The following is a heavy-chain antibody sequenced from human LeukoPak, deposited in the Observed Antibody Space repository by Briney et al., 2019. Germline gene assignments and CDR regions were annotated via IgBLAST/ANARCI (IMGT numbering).Heavy chain of an antibody. Sequence: GGSLRLSCAASGFTFSSYSMNWVRQAPGKGLEWVSSISSSSSHIYHADSVKCRFTISRDNAKNSLYRQMNSLRAEDTAVYYCARNGVGSSWLNYYYGMDVWGQGTTVTVSS. D-gene: IGHD6-13*01. J-gene: IGHJ6*02. CDR2: ISSSSSHI. CDR3: ARNGVGSSWLNYYYGMDV. CDR1: GFTFSSYS. V-gene: IGHV3-21*01.